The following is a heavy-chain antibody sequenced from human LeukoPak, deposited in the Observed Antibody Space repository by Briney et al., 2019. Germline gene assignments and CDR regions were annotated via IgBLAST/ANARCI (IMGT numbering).Heavy chain of an antibody. V-gene: IGHV4-59*08. CDR1: GGSNSGNY. D-gene: IGHD3-10*01. CDR3: ARHYGP. CDR2: IYYIGST. J-gene: IGHJ5*02. Sequence: SETLSLTCAVSGGSNSGNYWSWIRQPPGKGLEWIGYIYYIGSTNYNPSLKSRVTMSVDTSKNQFSLKLSSVTAADTAVYYCARHYGPWGQGTLVTVSS.